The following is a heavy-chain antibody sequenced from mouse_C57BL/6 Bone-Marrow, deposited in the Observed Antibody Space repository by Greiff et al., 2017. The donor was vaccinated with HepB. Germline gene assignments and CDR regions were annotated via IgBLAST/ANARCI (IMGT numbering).Heavy chain of an antibody. V-gene: IGHV5-17*01. CDR3: AGFYYGSSYWYFDV. J-gene: IGHJ1*03. CDR2: ISSGSSTI. D-gene: IGHD1-1*01. CDR1: GFTFSDYG. Sequence: EVKVVESGGGLVKPGGSLKLSCAASGFTFSDYGMHWVRQAPEKGLEWVAYISSGSSTIYYADTVKGRFTISRDNAKNTLFLQMTSLRSEDTAMYYCAGFYYGSSYWYFDVWGTGTTVTVSS.